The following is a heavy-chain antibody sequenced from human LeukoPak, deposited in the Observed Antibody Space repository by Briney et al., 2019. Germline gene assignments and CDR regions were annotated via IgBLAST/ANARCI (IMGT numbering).Heavy chain of an antibody. CDR2: IRSKAYGGTT. D-gene: IGHD3-22*01. J-gene: IGHJ3*02. V-gene: IGHV3-49*04. Sequence: GGSLRLSCTASGFTFGDYAMSWVRQAPGKGLEWVGFIRSKAYGGTTEYAASVKGRFTISRDDSKSIAYLQMNSLKTEDTAVYYCTRDLVGYYYDSSGYLGGAFDIWGQGTMVIVSS. CDR3: TRDLVGYYYDSSGYLGGAFDI. CDR1: GFTFGDYA.